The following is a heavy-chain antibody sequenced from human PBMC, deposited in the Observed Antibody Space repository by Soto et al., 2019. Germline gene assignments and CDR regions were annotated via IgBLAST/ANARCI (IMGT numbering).Heavy chain of an antibody. CDR2: IYPGDSDT. V-gene: IGHV5-51*01. CDR3: ARVGYCCSTSCYIETDYYYYMDV. CDR1: GYSFTSYW. Sequence: GESLKISCKGSGYSFTSYWIGWVRQMPGKGLEWMGIIYPGDSDTRYSPSFQGQVTISADKSISTAYLQWSSLKASDTAMYYCARVGYCCSTSCYIETDYYYYMDVWGKGTTVTVSS. J-gene: IGHJ6*03. D-gene: IGHD2-2*02.